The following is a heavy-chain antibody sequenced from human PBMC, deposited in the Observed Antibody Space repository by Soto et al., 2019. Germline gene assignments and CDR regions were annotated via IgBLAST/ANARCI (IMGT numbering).Heavy chain of an antibody. V-gene: IGHV3-23*01. D-gene: IGHD2-15*01. CDR1: GFIFRNFA. CDR2: ISGSGDKT. CDR3: AKDHRIFFAVAGSHRALDY. J-gene: IGHJ4*02. Sequence: EVQLLESGGGLVQPGGSLRLSCGASGFIFRNFAMSWVRQATGKGLEWVSTISGSGDKTYSAYSVKGRFTISRDNSKDTLYLQMSSLRDEATAVYDCAKDHRIFFAVAGSHRALDYGGQGTAVTVSS.